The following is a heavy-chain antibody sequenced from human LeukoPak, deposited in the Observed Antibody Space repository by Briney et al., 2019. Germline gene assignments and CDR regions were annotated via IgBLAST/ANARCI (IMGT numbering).Heavy chain of an antibody. CDR3: AKEGAGHGSYGMDV. D-gene: IGHD3-10*01. J-gene: IGHJ6*02. V-gene: IGHV3-9*01. CDR1: GFTFDDYA. CDR2: ISWNSGSI. Sequence: GRSLRLSCAASGFTFDDYAMHWVRQAPGKGLEWVSGISWNSGSIGYADSVKGRFTISRDNAKNSLYLQMNSLRAEDTAVYYCAKEGAGHGSYGMDVWGQGTTVTVSS.